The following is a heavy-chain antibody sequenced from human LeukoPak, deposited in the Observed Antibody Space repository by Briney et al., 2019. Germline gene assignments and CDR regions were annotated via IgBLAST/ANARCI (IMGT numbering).Heavy chain of an antibody. CDR3: TRHYGP. CDR2: IYYSGST. Sequence: SETLSLTCTVSGGSISSYYWSWIRQPPGKGLEWIGSIYYSGSTYYNPSLKSRVTISVDTSKNQFSLKLNSVTATDTAVYYCTRHYGPWGQGTLVTVSS. D-gene: IGHD3-10*01. CDR1: GGSISSYY. V-gene: IGHV4-39*01. J-gene: IGHJ4*02.